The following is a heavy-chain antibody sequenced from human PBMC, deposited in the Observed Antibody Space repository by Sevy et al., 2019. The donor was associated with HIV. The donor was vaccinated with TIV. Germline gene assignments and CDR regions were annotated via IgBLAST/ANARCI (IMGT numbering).Heavy chain of an antibody. D-gene: IGHD3-22*01. CDR2: MNPNSGNT. CDR1: GYTFTSYY. J-gene: IGHJ4*02. V-gene: IGHV1-8*01. Sequence: ASVKVSCKASGYTFTSYYINWVRQATGQGLEWMGWMNPNSGNTGCAQKFQGRVTMTRNTSISTAYMELSSLRSEDTAVYYCAITTGDSSGFDYWGQGTLVTVSS. CDR3: AITTGDSSGFDY.